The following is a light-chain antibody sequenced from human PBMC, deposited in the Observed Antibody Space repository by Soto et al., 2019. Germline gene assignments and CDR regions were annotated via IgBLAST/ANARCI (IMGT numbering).Light chain of an antibody. CDR3: QQYGNSPWT. V-gene: IGKV3-20*01. CDR1: QRFGSSN. J-gene: IGKJ1*01. Sequence: ESVLTQSPGTLSLSLGERGTLSCRASQRFGSSNLAWYQQKPGQAPRLLIYSTSSRATGIPDRFSGSGPGTEFTLTISRLEPEDFAVYYCQQYGNSPWTFGQGTKVDI. CDR2: STS.